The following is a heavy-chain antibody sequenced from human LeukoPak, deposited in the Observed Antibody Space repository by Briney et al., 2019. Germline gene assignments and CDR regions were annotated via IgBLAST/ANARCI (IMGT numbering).Heavy chain of an antibody. CDR2: VKQDGSEN. Sequence: PGGSLRLSCAASGFTFSNYWMSWVRQAPGKGLEWVASVKQDGSENYYVDSVKGRFIISGDNAKNSLYLQMNSLRAEDTAVYYCAGSSGSEFDYWGQGILVTVSS. CDR3: AGSSGSEFDY. CDR1: GFTFSNYW. J-gene: IGHJ4*02. V-gene: IGHV3-7*02. D-gene: IGHD6-19*01.